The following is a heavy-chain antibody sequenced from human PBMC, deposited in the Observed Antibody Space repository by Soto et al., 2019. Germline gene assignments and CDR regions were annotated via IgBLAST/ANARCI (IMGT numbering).Heavy chain of an antibody. J-gene: IGHJ3*02. Sequence: SGPTLVKPTQTLTLTCTFSGFSLSTSGVGVGWIRQPPGKALEWLALIYWDDDKRYSPSLKSRLTITKDTSKNQVVLTMTNMDPVDTATYYCAHRWFQLGREDDAFDIWGQGTMVTVSS. CDR2: IYWDDDK. V-gene: IGHV2-5*02. D-gene: IGHD1-1*01. CDR1: GFSLSTSGVG. CDR3: AHRWFQLGREDDAFDI.